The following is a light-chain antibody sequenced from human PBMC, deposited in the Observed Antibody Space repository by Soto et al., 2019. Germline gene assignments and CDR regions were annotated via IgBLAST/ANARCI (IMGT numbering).Light chain of an antibody. CDR1: QSISSW. J-gene: IGKJ2*01. Sequence: DIQITQSPSTLSASVGDRVTINCRASQSISSWLAWYQQKPGKAPKLLIYDASSLESGVPSRFSGSGSGTEFTLTISSLQPDDFATYYCQQYNSYSPYTFGQGTKLEFK. CDR2: DAS. CDR3: QQYNSYSPYT. V-gene: IGKV1-5*01.